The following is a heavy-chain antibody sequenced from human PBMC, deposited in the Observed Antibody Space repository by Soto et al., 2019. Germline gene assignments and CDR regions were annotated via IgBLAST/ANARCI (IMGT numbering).Heavy chain of an antibody. CDR1: GFTFSSYG. D-gene: IGHD7-27*01. CDR3: AKDKGLGMYYYYGMDV. V-gene: IGHV3-30*18. Sequence: VQLVESGGGLIQPGGSLRLSCAASGFTFSSYGMHWVRQAPGKGLEWVAVISYDGSNKYYADSVKGRFTISRDNSKNTLYLQMNSLRAEDTAVYYCAKDKGLGMYYYYGMDVWGQGTTVTVSS. CDR2: ISYDGSNK. J-gene: IGHJ6*02.